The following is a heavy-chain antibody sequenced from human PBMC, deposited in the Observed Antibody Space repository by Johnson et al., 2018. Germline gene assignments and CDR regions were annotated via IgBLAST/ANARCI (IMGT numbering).Heavy chain of an antibody. CDR3: ARDLRTTVVNRYYYYYMDV. J-gene: IGHJ6*03. D-gene: IGHD4-23*01. V-gene: IGHV1-69*12. CDR2: IIPIFGTA. CDR1: GGTFSSYA. Sequence: QVQLVQSGAEVKKXGSSXKVXCKASGGTFSSYAISWVRQAPGQGLEWMGGIIPIFGTANYAQKFQGRVTITADESTSTAYLELSSRGTEDTAVYYCARDLRTTVVNRYYYYYMDVWGKGTTVTVSS.